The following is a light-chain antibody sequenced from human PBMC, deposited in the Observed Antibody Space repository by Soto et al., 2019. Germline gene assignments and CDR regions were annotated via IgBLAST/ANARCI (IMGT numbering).Light chain of an antibody. V-gene: IGLV2-23*01. CDR3: CSYAGSSTYV. Sequence: QSVLTQPRSVTGSPGQSITISCTGTRSDVGSFNLVSWYQQHPGKAPKLMIYETDKRPSGVSNRFSGSKSGNAASLTISGLQAEDEADYYCCSYAGSSTYVFGAGTKVTVL. CDR1: RSDVGSFNL. J-gene: IGLJ1*01. CDR2: ETD.